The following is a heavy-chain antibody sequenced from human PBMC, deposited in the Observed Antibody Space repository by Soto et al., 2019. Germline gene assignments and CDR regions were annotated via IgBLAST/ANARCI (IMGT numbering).Heavy chain of an antibody. V-gene: IGHV4-34*01. CDR3: ARVSMRVRGVIKDYFDY. Sequence: SETLSLTCAVYGGSFSGYYWSWIRQPPGKGLEWIGEINHSGSTNYNPSLKSRVTISVDTSKNQFSLKLSSVTAADTAVYYCARVSMRVRGVIKDYFDYWGQGTLVTVSS. CDR2: INHSGST. CDR1: GGSFSGYY. D-gene: IGHD3-10*01. J-gene: IGHJ4*02.